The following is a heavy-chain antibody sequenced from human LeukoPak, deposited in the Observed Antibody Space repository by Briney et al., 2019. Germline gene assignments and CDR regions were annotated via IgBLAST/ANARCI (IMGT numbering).Heavy chain of an antibody. CDR2: FDPEDGET. CDR3: ARGGSSSSSEVFDY. D-gene: IGHD6-6*01. J-gene: IGHJ4*02. Sequence: ASVKVSCKVSGYTLTELSMHWVRQAPGKGLEWMGGFDPEDGETIYAQKFQGRVTMTEDTSTVTAYMELSSLRSEDTAVYCCARGGSSSSSEVFDYWGQGTLVTVSS. CDR1: GYTLTELS. V-gene: IGHV1-24*01.